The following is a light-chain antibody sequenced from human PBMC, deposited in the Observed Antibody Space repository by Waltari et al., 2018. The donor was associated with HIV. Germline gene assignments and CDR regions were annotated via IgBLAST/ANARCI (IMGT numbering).Light chain of an antibody. Sequence: QSVLTQPPSASGTPGQRVTISCSGSSSNIGSNYVYWYQQLPGTAPKLLIYRKNQRPSGVPDRFSGSKSGTSASLAISGLRSEDEADYYCAAWDASLRGVFGTGTKVTVL. J-gene: IGLJ1*01. CDR2: RKN. V-gene: IGLV1-47*01. CDR1: SSNIGSNY. CDR3: AAWDASLRGV.